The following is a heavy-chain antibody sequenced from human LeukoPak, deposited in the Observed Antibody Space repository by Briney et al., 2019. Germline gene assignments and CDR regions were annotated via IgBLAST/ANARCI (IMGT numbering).Heavy chain of an antibody. CDR1: GYTFTSYD. CDR2: MNPNSGNT. CDR3: ARVLAESDGTARIFYYYYGMDV. Sequence: ASVKVSCKASGYTFTSYDINWVRQATGHGLEWMGWMNPNSGNTGYAQKFQGRVTMTRNTSISTAYMELSSLRSEDTAVYYCARVLAESDGTARIFYYYYGMDVWGQGTTVTVSS. V-gene: IGHV1-8*01. D-gene: IGHD5-18*01. J-gene: IGHJ6*02.